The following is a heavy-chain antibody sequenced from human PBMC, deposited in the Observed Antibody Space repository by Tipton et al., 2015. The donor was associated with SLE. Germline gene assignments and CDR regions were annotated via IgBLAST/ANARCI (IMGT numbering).Heavy chain of an antibody. J-gene: IGHJ3*02. D-gene: IGHD2/OR15-2a*01. CDR1: GGSISSGGYY. V-gene: IGHV4-31*03. CDR2: IYYSGST. Sequence: TLSLTCTVSGGSISSGGYYWSWIRQHPGKGLEWIGYIYYSGSTYYNPSLKSRVTISVDTSKNQFSLKLSSVTAADTAVYYCARQRNRAADAFDIWGQGTMVTVSS. CDR3: ARQRNRAADAFDI.